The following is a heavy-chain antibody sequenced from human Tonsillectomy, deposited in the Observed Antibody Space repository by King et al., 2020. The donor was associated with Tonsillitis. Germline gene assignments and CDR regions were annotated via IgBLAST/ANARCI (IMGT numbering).Heavy chain of an antibody. CDR3: TKRVGAIQVGGGGAFDI. D-gene: IGHD1-26*01. J-gene: IGHJ3*02. Sequence: VQLVESGGGLVQPGRSLRLSCAASGFTFDDYAMHWVRQAPGKGLEWVSGISWNSATIDYADSVKGRFTISRDNARNSLYVQMNSLRAEDTAFYYCTKRVGAIQVGGGGAFDIWGQGTMVTVSS. CDR1: GFTFDDYA. CDR2: ISWNSATI. V-gene: IGHV3-9*01.